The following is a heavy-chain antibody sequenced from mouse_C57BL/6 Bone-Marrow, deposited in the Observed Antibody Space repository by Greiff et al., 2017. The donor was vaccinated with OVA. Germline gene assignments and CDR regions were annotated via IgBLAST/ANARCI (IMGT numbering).Heavy chain of an antibody. J-gene: IGHJ3*01. Sequence: EVQLQESGGGLVQPGGSLSLSCAASGFTFTDYYMSWVRQPPGTALEWLGFIRNKANGYTTEYSASVKGRFTISRDNSQSILYLQMNALRAEDSATYYCARTYYSNSAGFAYWGQGTLVTVSA. CDR3: ARTYYSNSAGFAY. CDR2: IRNKANGYTT. V-gene: IGHV7-3*01. CDR1: GFTFTDYY. D-gene: IGHD2-5*01.